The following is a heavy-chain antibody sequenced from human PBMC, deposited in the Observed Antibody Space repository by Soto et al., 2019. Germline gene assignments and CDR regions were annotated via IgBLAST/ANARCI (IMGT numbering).Heavy chain of an antibody. CDR2: IYYRGST. Sequence: QLQLQESGPGLVKPSETLSLTCTVSGGSISSSSYYWGWIRPPPGKGLEWIGSIYYRGSTYYNPYLKGRDTISVDTSKNQFSQKLSAVTAADTVVYYCARSRYTWNDDEVNWFDPWGQGTLVPVSS. CDR1: GGSISSSSYY. V-gene: IGHV4-39*01. J-gene: IGHJ5*02. CDR3: ARSRYTWNDDEVNWFDP. D-gene: IGHD1-20*01.